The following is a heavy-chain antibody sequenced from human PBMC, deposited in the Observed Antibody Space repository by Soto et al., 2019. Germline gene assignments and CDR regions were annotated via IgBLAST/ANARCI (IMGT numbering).Heavy chain of an antibody. D-gene: IGHD1-7*01. Sequence: TLSLTCAVAGCSISSGGYSWSWIRQPPGKGLEWIGYIYHSGSTYYNPSLKSRVTISVDRSKNQFSLKLSSVTAADTAVYYCARERTGTTLYYGMDVWGQGTTVTVSS. CDR1: GCSISSGGYS. CDR2: IYHSGST. CDR3: ARERTGTTLYYGMDV. J-gene: IGHJ6*02. V-gene: IGHV4-30-2*01.